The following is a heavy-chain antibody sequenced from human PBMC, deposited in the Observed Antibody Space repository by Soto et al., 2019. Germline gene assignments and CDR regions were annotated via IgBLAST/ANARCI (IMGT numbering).Heavy chain of an antibody. CDR1: GFSLSSTEEG. Sequence: QITLKESGPTLVKPTQTLTLTCTFSGFSLSSTEEGVGWLRQPPGKAPEWLALIYWDDDKRYSPSLTTRLTITKDPSKMQVVLTTTNVDPVDSATYFGEHGACSGADCYPKPYCAYWGQGTLVTVSS. CDR3: EHGACSGADCYPKPYCAY. D-gene: IGHD2-15*01. J-gene: IGHJ4*02. CDR2: IYWDDDK. V-gene: IGHV2-5*02.